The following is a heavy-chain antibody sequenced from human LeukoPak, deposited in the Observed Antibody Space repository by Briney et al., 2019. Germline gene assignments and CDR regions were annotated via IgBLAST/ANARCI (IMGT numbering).Heavy chain of an antibody. V-gene: IGHV3-30*02. J-gene: IGHJ4*02. CDR2: IWSDGSNE. CDR1: GFTFKNFG. Sequence: PGGSLRLSCAASGFTFKNFGMHWVRQGPGKGLEWVSFIWSDGSNEYYADSVKGRFTISRDNSKNTVYLQMNSLIIEDTGVYYCAKDGDCGGDCNWGQGTLVTVSP. D-gene: IGHD2-21*02. CDR3: AKDGDCGGDCN.